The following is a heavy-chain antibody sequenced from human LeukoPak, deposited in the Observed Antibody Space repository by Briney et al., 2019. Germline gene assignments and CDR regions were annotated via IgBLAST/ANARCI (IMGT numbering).Heavy chain of an antibody. CDR2: IYYSGST. Sequence: SETLSLTCTVSGGSISSYYWSWIRQPPGKGLEWIGYIYYSGSTNYNPSLKSRVTISVDTSKNQFSLKLSSVTAADTAVYYCAREQAGAKFDYWGRGTLVTVSS. CDR3: AREQAGAKFDY. V-gene: IGHV4-59*01. J-gene: IGHJ4*02. CDR1: GGSISSYY. D-gene: IGHD1-14*01.